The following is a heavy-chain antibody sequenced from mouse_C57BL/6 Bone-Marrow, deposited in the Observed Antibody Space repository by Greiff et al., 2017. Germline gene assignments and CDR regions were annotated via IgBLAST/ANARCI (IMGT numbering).Heavy chain of an antibody. CDR1: GYSITSGYY. V-gene: IGHV3-6*01. D-gene: IGHD1-3*01. CDR2: ISYDGSN. Sequence: EVQLQQSGPGLVKPSQSLSLTCSVTGYSITSGYYWNWIRQFPGNKLEWMGYISYDGSNNYNPSLKNRISITRDTSKNQFFLKLNSVTTEDTATCYCARKGISFDYWGQGTTLTVSS. CDR3: ARKGISFDY. J-gene: IGHJ2*01.